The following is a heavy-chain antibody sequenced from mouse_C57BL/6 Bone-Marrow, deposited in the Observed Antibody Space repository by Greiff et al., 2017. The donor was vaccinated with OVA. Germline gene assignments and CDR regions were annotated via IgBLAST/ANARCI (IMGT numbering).Heavy chain of an antibody. CDR2: ISYDGSN. CDR1: GYSITSGYY. V-gene: IGHV3-6*01. CDR3: AREGVFITTVVDYYAMDY. Sequence: DVQLQESGPGLVKPSQSLSLTCSVTGYSITSGYYWHWIRQFPGNKLEWMGYISYDGSNNYNPSLKNRISITRDTSKNQFFLKLNSVTTEDTATYYCAREGVFITTVVDYYAMDYWGQGTSVTVSS. D-gene: IGHD1-1*01. J-gene: IGHJ4*01.